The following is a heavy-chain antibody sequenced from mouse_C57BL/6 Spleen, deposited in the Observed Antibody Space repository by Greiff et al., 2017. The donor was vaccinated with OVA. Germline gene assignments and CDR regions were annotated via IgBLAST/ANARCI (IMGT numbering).Heavy chain of an antibody. V-gene: IGHV1-81*01. Sequence: QVQLQQSGAELARPGASVKLSCKASGYTFTSYGISWVKQRTGQGLEWIGEIYPRSGNTYYNEKFKGKSTLTADKSSSTEYMELRSLTSEDSAVYFCARLPTVVAGDDAMDYWGKGTSGNVSS. CDR2: IYPRSGNT. D-gene: IGHD1-1*01. CDR1: GYTFTSYG. J-gene: IGHJ4*01. CDR3: ARLPTVVAGDDAMDY.